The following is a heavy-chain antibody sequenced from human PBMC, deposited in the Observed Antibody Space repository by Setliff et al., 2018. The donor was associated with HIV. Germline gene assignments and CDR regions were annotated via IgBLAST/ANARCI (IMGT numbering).Heavy chain of an antibody. V-gene: IGHV4-61*05. J-gene: IGHJ4*02. D-gene: IGHD2-21*02. CDR3: ATLDPSGGNFLAY. CDR1: GGSISSSSYH. CDR2: IHASGKT. Sequence: SETLSLTCIVSGGSISSSSYHWGWIRQPPGKGLEWIGYIHASGKTNYNPSLKSRVTISLDTSKMQFSLHLTSVTAADTAVYYCATLDPSGGNFLAYWGQGTLVTVSS.